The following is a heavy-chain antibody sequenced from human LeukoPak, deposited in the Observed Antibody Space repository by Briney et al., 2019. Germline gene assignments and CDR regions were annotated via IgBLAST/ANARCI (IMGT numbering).Heavy chain of an antibody. D-gene: IGHD3-22*01. CDR3: ATGRVYSSGYYYNYYYGMDV. V-gene: IGHV1-24*01. CDR2: FDPEDGET. J-gene: IGHJ6*02. Sequence: ASVKVSCKVSGYTLTELSMHWVRQAPGKGLEWMGGFDPEDGETIYAQKFQGRVTMTEDTSTDTAYMELSSLRSEGTAVYYCATGRVYSSGYYYNYYYGMDVWGQGTTVTVSS. CDR1: GYTLTELS.